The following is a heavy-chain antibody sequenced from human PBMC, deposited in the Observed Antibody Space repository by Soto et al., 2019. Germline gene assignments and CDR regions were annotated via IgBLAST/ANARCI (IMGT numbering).Heavy chain of an antibody. D-gene: IGHD5-18*01. V-gene: IGHV4-31*03. CDR1: GGSIGGGGGY. J-gene: IGHJ6*02. CDR3: ARDRLMATAGTARHYFGLDV. Sequence: SETLCLTCTVSGGSIGGGGGYWSWVRQNPRRGLEWIGNIYYSGNTYYNPSLKSRLTISVDTSKNQFSLNLSSVTAADTAVYYCARDRLMATAGTARHYFGLDVWGQGTTVTVSS. CDR2: IYYSGNT.